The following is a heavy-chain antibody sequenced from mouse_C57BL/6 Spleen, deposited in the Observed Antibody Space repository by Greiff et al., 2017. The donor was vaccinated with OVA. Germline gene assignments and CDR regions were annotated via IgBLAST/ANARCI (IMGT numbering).Heavy chain of an antibody. D-gene: IGHD2-3*01. CDR3: ARGFDGYSYFDV. V-gene: IGHV1-26*01. J-gene: IGHJ1*03. CDR2: INPNNGGT. Sequence: EVQLQQSGPELVKPGASVKISCKASGYTFTDYYMNWVKQSHGKSLEWIGDINPNNGGTSYNQKFKGKATLTVDKSSSTAYMELRSLTSEDSAVYYCARGFDGYSYFDVWGTGTTVTVSS. CDR1: GYTFTDYY.